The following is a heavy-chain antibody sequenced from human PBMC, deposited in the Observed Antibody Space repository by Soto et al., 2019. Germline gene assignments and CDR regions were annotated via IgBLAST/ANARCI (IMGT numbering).Heavy chain of an antibody. J-gene: IGHJ4*02. CDR1: GGSISSYY. CDR2: IYTSGST. CDR3: ARSLVRGVIDY. V-gene: IGHV4-4*07. Sequence: SETLSLTCTVSGGSISSYYWSCIRQPAWKGLEWIGLIYTSGSTNYNPSLKSRVTMSVDTSKNQFSLKLSSVTAADTAVYYCARSLVRGVIDYWGQGTLVTVSS. D-gene: IGHD3-10*01.